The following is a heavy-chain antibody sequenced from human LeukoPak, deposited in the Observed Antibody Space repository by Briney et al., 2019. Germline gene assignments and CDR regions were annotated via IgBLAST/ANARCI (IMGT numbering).Heavy chain of an antibody. CDR1: GYSFTEHY. CDR3: ARVQRWFGEEALDI. V-gene: IGHV1-2*02. D-gene: IGHD3-10*01. CDR2: INCNSGGT. Sequence: ASVKVSCKASGYSFTEHYIYWVRQAPGQGLEWVGRINCNSGGTNYAQKFQGRVNMTRDTSISTAYMELRRLRSDDTAVYYCARVQRWFGEEALDIWGQGTMVTVSS. J-gene: IGHJ3*02.